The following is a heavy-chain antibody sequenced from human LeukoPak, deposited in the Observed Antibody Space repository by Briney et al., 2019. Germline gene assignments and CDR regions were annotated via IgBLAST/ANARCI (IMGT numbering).Heavy chain of an antibody. D-gene: IGHD4-23*01. V-gene: IGHV3-33*06. CDR3: AKDYGGNYFDY. J-gene: IGHJ4*02. Sequence: PGRSLRLSCAASGFTFSSYGMHWVRQAPGKGLEWVAVIWYDGSNKYYADSVKGRFTISRDNSKNTLYLQMNSLRAEDTAAYYCAKDYGGNYFDYWGQGTLVTVSS. CDR1: GFTFSSYG. CDR2: IWYDGSNK.